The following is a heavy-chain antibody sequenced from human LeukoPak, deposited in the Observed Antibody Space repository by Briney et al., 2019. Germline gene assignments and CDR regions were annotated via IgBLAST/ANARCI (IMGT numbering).Heavy chain of an antibody. D-gene: IGHD3-3*01. J-gene: IGHJ4*02. CDR3: ARDPVTSLATQFPHLEDY. V-gene: IGHV1-2*06. Sequence: GASVKVSCKASGYTFTNYHMHWVRQAPGQGLEWLGLVKPKSGDSDFVQKFRGRVTVTTDVSTTTIHMELSNLRSDDTAVYYCARDPVTSLATQFPHLEDYWGQGTLVTVSS. CDR1: GYTFTNYH. CDR2: VKPKSGDS.